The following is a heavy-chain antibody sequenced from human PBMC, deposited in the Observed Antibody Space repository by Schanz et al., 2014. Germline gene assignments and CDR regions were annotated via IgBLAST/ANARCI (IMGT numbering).Heavy chain of an antibody. CDR3: ARDRGYCSGGSCLTFDS. Sequence: EVQLLESGGGLVQPGGSLRLSCTASGFTFSDYAMSWFRQAPGKGLEWVSALSGSGGSTYYADSVKGRFTISRDNSKNTLYLQMNTLRAEDTAVYYCARDRGYCSGGSCLTFDSWGQGTLVTVSS. J-gene: IGHJ4*02. D-gene: IGHD2-15*01. CDR1: GFTFSDYA. CDR2: LSGSGGST. V-gene: IGHV3-23*01.